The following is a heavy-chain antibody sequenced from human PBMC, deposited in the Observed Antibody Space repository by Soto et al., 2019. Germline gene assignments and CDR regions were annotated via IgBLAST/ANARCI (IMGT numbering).Heavy chain of an antibody. CDR2: ISSSGSTL. D-gene: IGHD5-12*01. J-gene: IGHJ4*02. CDR1: GFTFSDYY. CDR3: ARVWARWGFAAGWLRINDY. V-gene: IGHV3-11*01. Sequence: QVQLVESGGGLVKPGGSLRLSCAASGFTFSDYYMSWIRQAPGKGLEWVSYISSSGSTLYYADSVKGRFTISTDNAKHSLYLQMNSLRAEDTAVYYCARVWARWGFAAGWLRINDYWGQGTLVTVSS.